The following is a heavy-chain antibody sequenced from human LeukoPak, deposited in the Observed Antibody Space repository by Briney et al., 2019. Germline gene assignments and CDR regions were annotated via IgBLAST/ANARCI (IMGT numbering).Heavy chain of an antibody. CDR1: GYTFTGYD. D-gene: IGHD3-3*01. Sequence: GASVKVSCKASGYTFTGYDINWVRQATGQGLEWMGWMNPNSGNTGYAQKFQGRVTMTRNTSISTAYMELSSLRSEDTAVYYCARVGLEWLEYWYFDLWGRGTLVTVSS. CDR3: ARVGLEWLEYWYFDL. CDR2: MNPNSGNT. V-gene: IGHV1-8*01. J-gene: IGHJ2*01.